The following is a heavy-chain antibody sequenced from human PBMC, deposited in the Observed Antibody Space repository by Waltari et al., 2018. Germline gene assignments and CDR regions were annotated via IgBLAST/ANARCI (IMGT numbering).Heavy chain of an antibody. D-gene: IGHD3-10*01. CDR1: GFTVSSNY. CDR3: ARDATYYYGSGSVRDAFDI. V-gene: IGHV3-53*01. J-gene: IGHJ3*02. CDR2: IYSNGRT. Sequence: EVQLVESGGGLIQPGGSLRLSCAASGFTVSSNYMNWVRQAPGKGLEWVSVIYSNGRTDYADSVKGRFTISRDNSKNTLYLQMNSLRAEDTAVYYCARDATYYYGSGSVRDAFDIWGQGTMVTVSS.